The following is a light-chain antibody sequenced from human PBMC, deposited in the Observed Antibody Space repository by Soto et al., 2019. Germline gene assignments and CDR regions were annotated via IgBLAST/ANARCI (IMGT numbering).Light chain of an antibody. J-gene: IGKJ4*01. CDR3: QQYNSYPLT. CDR1: QSISSW. Sequence: DIPMTQSPSTLSASVGDRVTITCRASQSISSWLAWYQQKPGKAPKLLIYKASSLESGVPSRFSDSGSGTEFTLSISSLQPDDFATYYCQQYNSYPLTFGGGTKVEIK. V-gene: IGKV1-5*03. CDR2: KAS.